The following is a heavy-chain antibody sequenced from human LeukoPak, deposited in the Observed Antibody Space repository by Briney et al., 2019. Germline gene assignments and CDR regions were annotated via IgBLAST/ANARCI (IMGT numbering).Heavy chain of an antibody. CDR1: GFTFSSYA. Sequence: PGGSLRLSCAASGFTFSSYAMSWVRQAPGKGLEWVSAISGSGGSTYYADSVKGRFTISRDNSKNTLYLQMNSLRAEDTAVYYCAKHSSGLPRGYYYGMDVWGQGTTVTVSS. J-gene: IGHJ6*02. CDR2: ISGSGGST. V-gene: IGHV3-23*01. CDR3: AKHSSGLPRGYYYGMDV. D-gene: IGHD6-19*01.